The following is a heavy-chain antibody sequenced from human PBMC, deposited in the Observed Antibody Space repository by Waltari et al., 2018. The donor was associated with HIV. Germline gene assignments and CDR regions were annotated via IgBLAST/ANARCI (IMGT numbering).Heavy chain of an antibody. Sequence: QLHLQESGPGLVKPSETLSLTCTVSGGSLRTSTHFWGWIRQPPGKGLEWIGTIYDNGSTYYNPSLKSRVTMSVDASKNQCALKVRSVTATDTALYYCARSPRGEQWLAYWGQGTLVTVSS. D-gene: IGHD6-19*01. J-gene: IGHJ4*02. CDR1: GGSLRTSTHF. CDR2: IYDNGST. V-gene: IGHV4-39*01. CDR3: ARSPRGEQWLAY.